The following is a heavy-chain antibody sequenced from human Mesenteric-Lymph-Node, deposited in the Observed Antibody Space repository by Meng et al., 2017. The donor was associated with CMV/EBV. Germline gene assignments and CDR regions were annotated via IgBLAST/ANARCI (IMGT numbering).Heavy chain of an antibody. Sequence: GSLRLSCAVSGGSISSSNWWSWVRQPPGKGLEWIGEIYPSGSTNYNPSLKSRVTISVDKSKNQFSLKLNSVTAADTAVYYCARVLDYYDSSGYSFDYWGQGTLVTVSS. CDR3: ARVLDYYDSSGYSFDY. D-gene: IGHD3-22*01. CDR2: IYPSGST. CDR1: GGSISSSNW. V-gene: IGHV4-4*02. J-gene: IGHJ4*02.